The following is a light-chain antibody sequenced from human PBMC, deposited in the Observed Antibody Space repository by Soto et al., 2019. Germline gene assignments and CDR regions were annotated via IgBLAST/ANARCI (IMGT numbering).Light chain of an antibody. CDR2: EGT. J-gene: IGLJ3*02. V-gene: IGLV2-23*03. CDR1: SSDFGGYNV. Sequence: QSVLTQPASVSGSPGQSITISCSGTSSDFGGYNVVSWYQQHPGKAPKLIIYEGTKRPSGVSNRFSGSKSGNAVSLTISGLQTEDEADYYCCSYADTSTFWVVFGGGTKLTVL. CDR3: CSYADTSTFWVV.